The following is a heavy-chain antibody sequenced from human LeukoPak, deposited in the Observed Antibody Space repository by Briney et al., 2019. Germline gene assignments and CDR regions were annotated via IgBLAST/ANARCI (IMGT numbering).Heavy chain of an antibody. Sequence: SVTVSCKASGYIFTGYYMHWVRQAPGQGLEWMGWINANSGGTKYAQKFQGRVTMTRDTSISTAYMELSSLRSDDTAVYYCARDASPFDIVVVPAATRFDYWGQGTLVTVSP. CDR1: GYIFTGYY. J-gene: IGHJ4*02. V-gene: IGHV1-2*02. CDR2: INANSGGT. D-gene: IGHD2-2*01. CDR3: ARDASPFDIVVVPAATRFDY.